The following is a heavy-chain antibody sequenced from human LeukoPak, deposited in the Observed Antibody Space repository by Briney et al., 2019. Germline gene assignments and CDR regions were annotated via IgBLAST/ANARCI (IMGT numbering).Heavy chain of an antibody. J-gene: IGHJ4*02. CDR3: ARDSADNLD. CDR1: GFTFSSYD. CDR2: IKEDGSEK. V-gene: IGHV3-7*01. Sequence: HPGGSLRLSCAASGFTFSSYDIHWVRQAPGKGLEWVANIKEDGSEKNYVDSVKGRFTISRDNAKNSLYLQMNSLRAEDTALYYCARDSADNLDWGQGTLVTVSS. D-gene: IGHD3-9*01.